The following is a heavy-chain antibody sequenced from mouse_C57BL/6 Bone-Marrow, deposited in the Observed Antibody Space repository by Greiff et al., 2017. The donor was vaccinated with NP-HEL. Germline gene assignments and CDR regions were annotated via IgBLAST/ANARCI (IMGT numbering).Heavy chain of an antibody. D-gene: IGHD1-1*01. CDR3: ARGAPSYDGSPSWFAY. Sequence: EVQLQQSGPELVKPGASVKIPCKASGYTFTNYNMDWVKQSHGKSLEWIGDINPNNGGTIYNQKFKGKATLTVDKSSSTAYMELRSLTSEDTAVYYCARGAPSYDGSPSWFAYWGQGTLVTVSA. V-gene: IGHV1-18*01. CDR2: INPNNGGT. J-gene: IGHJ3*01. CDR1: GYTFTNYN.